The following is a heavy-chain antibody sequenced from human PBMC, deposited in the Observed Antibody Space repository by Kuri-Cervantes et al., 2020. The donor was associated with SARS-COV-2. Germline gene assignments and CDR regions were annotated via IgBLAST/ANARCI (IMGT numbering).Heavy chain of an antibody. CDR2: IYESGDT. CDR3: ARGALGYSSSWYIVDYYGMDV. V-gene: IGHV4-39*07. J-gene: IGHJ6*02. Sequence: LETLSLTCTVSGASISSSTYYWGWIRQSPGKGLEWLGSIYESGDTYYSSSLKSRLSLSVDTSKNQFSLKLTSVTAADTAVYYCARGALGYSSSWYIVDYYGMDVWGQGTTVTVSS. D-gene: IGHD6-13*01. CDR1: GASISSSTYY.